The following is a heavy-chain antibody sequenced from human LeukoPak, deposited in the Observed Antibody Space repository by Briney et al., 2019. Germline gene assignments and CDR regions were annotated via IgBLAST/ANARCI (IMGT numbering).Heavy chain of an antibody. D-gene: IGHD6-19*01. V-gene: IGHV4-38-2*02. Sequence: PSETLSLTCTVSGYSISSGYYRGWIRQPPGKGLEWIGSIYESGSTYYNPSLKSRVTISVDTSKNHFSLKLTSVTAADTAVYYCARIETYSSGWYDAFFDYWGQGTLVTVSS. CDR3: ARIETYSSGWYDAFFDY. J-gene: IGHJ4*02. CDR1: GYSISSGYY. CDR2: IYESGST.